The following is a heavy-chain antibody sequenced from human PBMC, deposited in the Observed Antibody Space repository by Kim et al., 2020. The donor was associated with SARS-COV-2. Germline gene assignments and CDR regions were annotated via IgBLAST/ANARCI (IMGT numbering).Heavy chain of an antibody. CDR1: GFTFSSFA. J-gene: IGHJ6*01. CDR3: AKDQSNTTPAYYCMDV. Sequence: GGSLRLSCAASGFTFSSFAMHWVRQAPGKGLEWVAILSYDGNHYYYAYSVKGRFTICSDTSNNTHHLLMNSLIAEDTPYYYSAKDQSNTTPAYYCMDVW. CDR2: LSYDGNHY. D-gene: IGHD1-1*01. V-gene: IGHV3-30*18.